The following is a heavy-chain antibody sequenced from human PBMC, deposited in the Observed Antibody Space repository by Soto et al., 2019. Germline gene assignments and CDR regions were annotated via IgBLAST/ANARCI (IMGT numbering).Heavy chain of an antibody. V-gene: IGHV3-48*01. J-gene: IGHJ6*03. CDR3: AREAKIQLWFYYYYYMHG. CDR2: ISSSSSTI. Sequence: GGSLRLSCAASGFTFSSYSMNWVRQAPGKGLEWVSYISSSSSTIYYADSVKGRFTISRDNAKNSLYLQMNSLRAEDTAVYYCAREAKIQLWFYYYYYMHGWGKATMVSVAS. CDR1: GFTFSSYS. D-gene: IGHD5-18*01.